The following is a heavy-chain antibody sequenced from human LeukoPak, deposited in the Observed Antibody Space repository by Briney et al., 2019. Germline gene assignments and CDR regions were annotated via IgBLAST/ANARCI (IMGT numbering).Heavy chain of an antibody. CDR1: GFTFRSYG. J-gene: IGHJ4*02. D-gene: IGHD3-16*02. CDR2: IRYDGSHK. CDR3: ARWLGAIAWPYYFDY. V-gene: IGHV3-30*02. Sequence: GGSLRLSCAASGFTFRSYGMHWVRQAPGKGLEWVAFIRYDGSHKYYADSVKGRFTISRDNSKNTLYLQMNSLRPEDTAVYYCARWLGAIAWPYYFDYWGQGTLVTVSS.